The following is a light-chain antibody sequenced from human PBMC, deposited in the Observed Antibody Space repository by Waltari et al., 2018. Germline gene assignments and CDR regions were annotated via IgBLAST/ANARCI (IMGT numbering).Light chain of an antibody. Sequence: DIVMTQSPDSLAVSLGERATINCKSSQSVLYSSNNKNYLAWYQQKPGQPPKLLIYWASTRESWVPDRFSGSGSGTECTLTISSLQAEDVAVYYCQQYYSHVRTFGQGTKVEVK. CDR3: QQYYSHVRT. V-gene: IGKV4-1*01. CDR2: WAS. CDR1: QSVLYSSNNKNY. J-gene: IGKJ1*01.